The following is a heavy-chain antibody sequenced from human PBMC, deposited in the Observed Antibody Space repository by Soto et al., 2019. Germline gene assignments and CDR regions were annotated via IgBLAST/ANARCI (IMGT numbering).Heavy chain of an antibody. J-gene: IGHJ4*02. D-gene: IGHD4-17*01. CDR2: ISYDGSNK. CDR3: AKEDDYAFDY. V-gene: IGHV3-30*18. Sequence: GGSLRLSCAASGFTFSSYGMHWVRQAPGKGLEWVAVISYDGSNKYYADSVKGRFTISRDNSKNTLYLQMNSLRAEDTAVYYCAKEDDYAFDYWGQGTLVTVSS. CDR1: GFTFSSYG.